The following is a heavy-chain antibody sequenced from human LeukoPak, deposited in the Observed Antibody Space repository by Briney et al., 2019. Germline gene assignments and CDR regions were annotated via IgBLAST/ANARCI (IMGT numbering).Heavy chain of an antibody. Sequence: SETLSLTCTVSGGSISSYYWSWIRQPPGKGLEWIGYIYYSGSTNYNPSLKSRVTISVDTSKNQFSLKLSSVTAADTAVYYCARVGYNSVYFDYWGQGTLVTVSS. J-gene: IGHJ4*02. CDR2: IYYSGST. V-gene: IGHV4-59*01. D-gene: IGHD5-24*01. CDR1: GGSISSYY. CDR3: ARVGYNSVYFDY.